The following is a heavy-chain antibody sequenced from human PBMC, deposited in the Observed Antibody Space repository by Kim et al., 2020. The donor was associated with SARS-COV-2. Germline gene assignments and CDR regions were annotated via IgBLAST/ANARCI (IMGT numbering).Heavy chain of an antibody. D-gene: IGHD2-21*01. V-gene: IGHV3-53*01. CDR1: GFTVSSNY. Sequence: GGSLRLSCAASGFTVSSNYMSWVRQAPGKGLEWISVIYSGGSTYYADSVKGRFTISRDNSKNTPYLQMNSLRAEDTDVYYCARGLKGLWWGCNGFDPWGQGTQVTDCS. CDR3: ARGLKGLWWGCNGFDP. J-gene: IGHJ5*02. CDR2: IYSGGST.